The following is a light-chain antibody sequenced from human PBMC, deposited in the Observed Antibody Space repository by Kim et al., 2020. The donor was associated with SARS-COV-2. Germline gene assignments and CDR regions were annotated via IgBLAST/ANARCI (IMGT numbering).Light chain of an antibody. CDR1: SNDVGGYNY. CDR3: SSYTSSSTRVL. J-gene: IGLJ2*01. CDR2: DVS. V-gene: IGLV2-14*03. Sequence: QSITISCTGTSNDVGGYNYVSWYQQHPGKAPKVMIYDVSNRPSGVSNRFSGSKSGNTASLTISGLQAEDEADYYCSSYTSSSTRVLFGGGTQLTVL.